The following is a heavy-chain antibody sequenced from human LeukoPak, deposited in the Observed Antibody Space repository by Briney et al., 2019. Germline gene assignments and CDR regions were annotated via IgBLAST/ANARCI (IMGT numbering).Heavy chain of an antibody. D-gene: IGHD3-22*01. CDR2: INAGNGNT. CDR1: GYTFTSYA. V-gene: IGHV1-3*01. Sequence: ASVKVSCKASGYTFTSYAMHWVRQAPGQRLEWMGWINAGNGNTKYSQKFQGRVTITRDTSASTAYMELSSLRSEDTAVYCCARGQTTYYDSSGSILDYWGQGTLVTVSS. CDR3: ARGQTTYYDSSGSILDY. J-gene: IGHJ4*02.